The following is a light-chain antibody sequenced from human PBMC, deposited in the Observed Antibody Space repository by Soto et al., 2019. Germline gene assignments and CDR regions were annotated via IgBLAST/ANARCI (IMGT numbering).Light chain of an antibody. CDR1: QSISSY. Sequence: DIQMTQSPSSLSASVGDRVTITCRASQSISSYLNWYQQKPGKAPKLLIYAASSLQSGVPSRFSGSGSGTDFTLTISSLQPEDFATYYCQHSYITPRTFGQGTKVDIK. V-gene: IGKV1-39*01. CDR2: AAS. CDR3: QHSYITPRT. J-gene: IGKJ1*01.